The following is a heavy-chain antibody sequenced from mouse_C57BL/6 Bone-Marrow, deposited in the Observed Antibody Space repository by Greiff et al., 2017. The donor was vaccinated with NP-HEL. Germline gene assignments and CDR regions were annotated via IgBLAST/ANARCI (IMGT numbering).Heavy chain of an antibody. V-gene: IGHV1-49*01. CDR1: YFAFMASA. CDR2: FTMYSDAT. Sequence: LKESGAELVRPGSSVKLSCKDSYFAFMASAMHWVKQRPGHGLEWIGSFTMYSDATEYSENFKGKATLTANTSSSTAYMELSSLTSEDSAVYYCARGDSNYVGNAMDYWGQGTSVTVSS. D-gene: IGHD2-5*01. CDR3: ARGDSNYVGNAMDY. J-gene: IGHJ4*01.